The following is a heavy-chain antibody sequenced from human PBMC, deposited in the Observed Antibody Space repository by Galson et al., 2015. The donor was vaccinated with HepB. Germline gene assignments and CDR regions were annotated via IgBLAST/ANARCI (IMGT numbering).Heavy chain of an antibody. CDR3: ARVASGWSHSLDY. V-gene: IGHV3-20*04. CDR1: GFTFDDYG. CDR2: INWNGGRT. Sequence: SLRLSCAASGFTFDDYGMSWVRQAPGKGLEWVSGINWNGGRTGSADSVKGRFTISRDNAKNSLYLQMNSLRAEDTALYYCARVASGWSHSLDYWGQGTLVTVSS. J-gene: IGHJ4*02. D-gene: IGHD6-19*01.